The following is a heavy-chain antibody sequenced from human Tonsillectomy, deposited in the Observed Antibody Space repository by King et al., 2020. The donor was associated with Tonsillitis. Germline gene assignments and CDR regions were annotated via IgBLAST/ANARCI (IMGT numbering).Heavy chain of an antibody. CDR1: GFTFDDYG. J-gene: IGHJ4*02. CDR3: AGGGEDYGDYRYYFDY. D-gene: IGHD4-17*01. V-gene: IGHV3-20*01. Sequence: EVQLVESGGGVVRPGGSLRLSCAASGFTFDDYGMNWVRQAPGKGLEWVSGINWNGGSSSYADSVKGRFTTSRDNAKNSLYLQMNSLRAEDTALYHCAGGGEDYGDYRYYFDYWGQGTLVTVSS. CDR2: INWNGGSS.